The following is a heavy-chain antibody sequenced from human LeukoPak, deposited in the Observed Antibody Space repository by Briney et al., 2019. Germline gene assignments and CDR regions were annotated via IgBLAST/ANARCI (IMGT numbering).Heavy chain of an antibody. CDR1: TGSISTYY. CDR3: AREPRYYDAFDI. D-gene: IGHD2-8*01. CDR2: IYYSGST. V-gene: IGHV4-59*01. J-gene: IGHJ3*02. Sequence: PSETLSLTCTVSTGSISTYYWSWIRQPPGKGLEWIAYIYYSGSTDYNPSLKSRVTISVDTSKNQFSLKLNSVTAADTAVYYCAREPRYYDAFDIWGQGTMVTVSS.